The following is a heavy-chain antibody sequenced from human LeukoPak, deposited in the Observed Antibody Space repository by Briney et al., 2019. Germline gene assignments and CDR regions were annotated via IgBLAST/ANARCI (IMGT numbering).Heavy chain of an antibody. V-gene: IGHV3-30*02. J-gene: IGHJ4*02. CDR3: ARTGGSYYGYFDY. CDR2: IRYDGSNK. CDR1: GFTFSSYG. D-gene: IGHD3-10*01. Sequence: GWSLRLSCAASGFTFSSYGMHWVRQAPGKGLEWVAFIRYDGSNKYYADSVKGRFTISRDNAKNSLYLEMNSLRAEDTAVYYCARTGGSYYGYFDYWGQGTLVTVSS.